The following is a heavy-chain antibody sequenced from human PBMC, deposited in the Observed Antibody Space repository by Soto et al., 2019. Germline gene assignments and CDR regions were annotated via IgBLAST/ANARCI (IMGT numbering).Heavy chain of an antibody. J-gene: IGHJ6*02. V-gene: IGHV1-18*01. CDR3: ARRGIVASEYGMDV. D-gene: IGHD5-12*01. CDR1: GYTFTSYG. CDR2: ISAYNGNT. Sequence: ASVKVSCRASGYTFTSYGISWVRQAPGQGLEWMGWISAYNGNTNYAQKLQGRVTMTTDTSTSTAYMELRSLRSDDTAVYYCARRGIVASEYGMDVWGQGTTVTVSS.